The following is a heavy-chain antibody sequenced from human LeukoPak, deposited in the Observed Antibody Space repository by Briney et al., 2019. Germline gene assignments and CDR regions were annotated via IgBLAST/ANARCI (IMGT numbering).Heavy chain of an antibody. CDR2: IYTSGST. CDR1: GDTISNYY. D-gene: IGHD5-18*01. CDR3: ARVEIQLWFSFVS. V-gene: IGHV4-4*07. Sequence: PSETLSLTCTVSGDTISNYYWSWIRQPAGKGLEWIGRIYTSGSTNYNPSLKSRVTISVDTSKNQFSLKLSSVTAADTAVYYCARVEIQLWFSFVSWGQGTLVTVSS. J-gene: IGHJ5*02.